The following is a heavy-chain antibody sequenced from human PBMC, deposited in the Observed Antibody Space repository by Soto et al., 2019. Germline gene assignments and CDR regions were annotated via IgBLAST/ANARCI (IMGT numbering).Heavy chain of an antibody. V-gene: IGHV2-5*02. CDR1: GFSLTTTGVG. J-gene: IGHJ4*02. Sequence: SGPTLVNPTQTLTLTCTFSGFSLTTTGVGVGWIRQPPEKALEWLALVYWDDDKTYRPSLKSSLTITKDTSKNQVVLTMTNVEPVDTATYYCAHRRSGPHFDYWGQGILVTVSS. D-gene: IGHD3-3*01. CDR2: VYWDDDK. CDR3: AHRRSGPHFDY.